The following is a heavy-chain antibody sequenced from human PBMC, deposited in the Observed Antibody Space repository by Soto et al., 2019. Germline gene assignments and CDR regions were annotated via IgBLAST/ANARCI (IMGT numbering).Heavy chain of an antibody. V-gene: IGHV4-61*01. D-gene: IGHD6-19*01. CDR1: GDSVNSGTYY. J-gene: IGHJ4*02. CDR2: IYNSGTT. Sequence: PSETLSLTCTVSGDSVNSGTYYWSWIRQPPGKGLEWIGYIYNSGTTKYNPSLKSRVTISVDTSKNQVSLKLTSVTAADTAVYYCARPQGSGWYFLDYWGQGTLVTVSS. CDR3: ARPQGSGWYFLDY.